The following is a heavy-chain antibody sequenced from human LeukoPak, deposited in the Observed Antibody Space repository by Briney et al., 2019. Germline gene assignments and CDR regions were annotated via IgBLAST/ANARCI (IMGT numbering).Heavy chain of an antibody. D-gene: IGHD2-21*01. CDR2: INPNSGGT. Sequence: ASVKVSCKASGYTFTGYYMHWVRQAPGQGLEWMGWINPNSGGTNYAQKFQGRVTMTRDTSISTAYMELSRMIADDTAVYYCARDLLGSHTSYSSGAWDSWGQGTLVTVSS. CDR3: ARDLLGSHTSYSSGAWDS. CDR1: GYTFTGYY. V-gene: IGHV1-2*02. J-gene: IGHJ4*02.